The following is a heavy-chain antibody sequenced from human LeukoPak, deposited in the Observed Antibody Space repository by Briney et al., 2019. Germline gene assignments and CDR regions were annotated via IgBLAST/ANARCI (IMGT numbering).Heavy chain of an antibody. CDR3: ARDQAIDIRAYDI. J-gene: IGHJ3*02. D-gene: IGHD5-12*01. V-gene: IGHV3-21*01. Sequence: AGSLTLSCAASGFSFTSYNRNWVRQAPGKGLEWVSFIDAGGSYIRNADSVKGRFTISRDNAKNSLFLQMDSLRAEDTAMYFCARDQAIDIRAYDIWGQGTMVTVSS. CDR2: IDAGGSYI. CDR1: GFSFTSYN.